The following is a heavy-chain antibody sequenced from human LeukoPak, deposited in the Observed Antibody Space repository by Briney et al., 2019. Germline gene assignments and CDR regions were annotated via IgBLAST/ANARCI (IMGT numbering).Heavy chain of an antibody. V-gene: IGHV3-7*01. Sequence: AGSLRLSCAGTGFTFSNYWMNWVRQGPGKGLEWVANIKEDGSRINYVDSVKGRFTISRDNAKNTLYLQMNSLRAEDTAVYYCARALNGYYYYRMDVWGQGTTVTVYS. D-gene: IGHD2-8*01. CDR1: GFTFSNYW. CDR2: IKEDGSRI. CDR3: ARALNGYYYYRMDV. J-gene: IGHJ6*02.